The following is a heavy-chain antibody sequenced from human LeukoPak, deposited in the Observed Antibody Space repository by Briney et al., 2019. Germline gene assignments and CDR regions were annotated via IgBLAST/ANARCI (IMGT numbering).Heavy chain of an antibody. D-gene: IGHD6-19*01. V-gene: IGHV3-74*01. CDR2: INPDGSRI. CDR3: AKDSSGWHRACFDY. Sequence: GGSLRLSRAASGFTLSNYWMHWVRQAPGKGPVWVSRINPDGSRIDYAESVRGRFTISRDSAKNTLYLQMNSLRAEDTAVYYCAKDSSGWHRACFDYWGQGTLVTVSS. J-gene: IGHJ4*02. CDR1: GFTLSNYW.